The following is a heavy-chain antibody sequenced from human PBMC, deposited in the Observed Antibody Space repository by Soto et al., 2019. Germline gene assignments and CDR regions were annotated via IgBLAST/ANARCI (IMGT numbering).Heavy chain of an antibody. CDR3: ARAPIQLWTRYYFDY. CDR1: GGSFSGYY. CDR2: INHSGST. Sequence: QVQLQQWGAGLLKPSETLSLTCAVYGGSFSGYYWSWIRQPPGKGLEWIGEINHSGSTNYNPSLKSRVTISVDTSKNQFSLKLSSVTAADTAVYYCARAPIQLWTRYYFDYWGQGTLVTVSS. D-gene: IGHD5-18*01. V-gene: IGHV4-34*01. J-gene: IGHJ4*02.